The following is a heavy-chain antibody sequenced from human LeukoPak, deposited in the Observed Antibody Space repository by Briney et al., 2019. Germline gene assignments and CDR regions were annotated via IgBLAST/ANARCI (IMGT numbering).Heavy chain of an antibody. J-gene: IGHJ4*02. Sequence: SVKVSCKTSGYTFTGYYMHWVRQAPGQGLEWMGGIIPIFGTANYAQKFQGRVTITADESTSTAYMELSSLRSEDTAVYYCARLPAYSDYYDSSGYYGYWGQGTLVTVSS. CDR2: IIPIFGTA. V-gene: IGHV1-69*13. D-gene: IGHD3-22*01. CDR3: ARLPAYSDYYDSSGYYGY. CDR1: GYTFTGYY.